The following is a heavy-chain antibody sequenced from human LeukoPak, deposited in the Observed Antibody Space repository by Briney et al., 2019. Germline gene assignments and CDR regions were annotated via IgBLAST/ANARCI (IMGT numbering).Heavy chain of an antibody. D-gene: IGHD6-19*01. CDR3: VKNDGWFHLAH. Sequence: GGSLRLSCAVSGFNFRDHWMDWVRQAPGKGLQWVGHIKNDGSETYYLDSLKGRFSISRGNTNNALYLQMNSLRVEDTAVYYCVKNDGWFHLAHWGQGTLVTVSS. J-gene: IGHJ4*02. CDR1: GFNFRDHW. CDR2: IKNDGSET. V-gene: IGHV3-7*03.